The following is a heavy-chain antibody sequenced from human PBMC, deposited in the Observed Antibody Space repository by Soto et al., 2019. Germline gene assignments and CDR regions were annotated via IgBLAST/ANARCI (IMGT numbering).Heavy chain of an antibody. CDR2: IYYSGST. D-gene: IGHD6-13*01. J-gene: IGHJ6*02. V-gene: IGHV4-39*01. Sequence: QLQLQESGPGLVKPSETLSLTCTVSGGSISSSSYYWGWIRQPPGKGLEWIGSIYYSGSTYYNPSLKSRVTISVDTSKNQFSLKLSSVTATDTAVYYCARQGRAAAAPYGMDVWGQGTTVTVSS. CDR3: ARQGRAAAAPYGMDV. CDR1: GGSISSSSYY.